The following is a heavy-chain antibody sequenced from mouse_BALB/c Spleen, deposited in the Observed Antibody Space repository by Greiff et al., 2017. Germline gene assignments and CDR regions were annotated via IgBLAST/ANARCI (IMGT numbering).Heavy chain of an antibody. CDR1: GFAFSSYD. J-gene: IGHJ3*01. CDR2: ISSGGGST. D-gene: IGHD1-1*01. CDR3: ARHGYYGSSPFAY. Sequence: EVHLVESGGGLVKPGGSLKLSCAASGFAFSSYDMSWVRQTPEKRLEWVAYISSGGGSTYYPDTVKGRFTISRDNAKNTLYLQMSSLKSEDTAMYYCARHGYYGSSPFAYWGQGTLVTVSA. V-gene: IGHV5-12-1*01.